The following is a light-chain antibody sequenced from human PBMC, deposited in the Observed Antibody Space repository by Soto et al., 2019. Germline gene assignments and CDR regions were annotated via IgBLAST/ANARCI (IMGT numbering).Light chain of an antibody. Sequence: QSVLTQPRSVSGSPGQSVTISCTGTSSDVGGYNYVSWYQQLPGKAPNLMIFDVNKRPSGVPARFSGSKSGNTASLTISGLQAEDEADYYCCSYAGSYTVFGEGTKLTVL. CDR1: SSDVGGYNY. J-gene: IGLJ2*01. CDR2: DVN. V-gene: IGLV2-11*01. CDR3: CSYAGSYTV.